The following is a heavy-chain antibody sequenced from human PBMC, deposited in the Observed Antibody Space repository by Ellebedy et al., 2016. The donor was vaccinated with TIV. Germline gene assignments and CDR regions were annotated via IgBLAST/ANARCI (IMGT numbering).Heavy chain of an antibody. V-gene: IGHV1-69*13. CDR3: ARDDYGGALTGPYFQY. Sequence: AASVKVSCEASGGTFRSYAISWVRQAPGQGLEWMGGIIPMYGKANYAQKFQGRVTITADESTSTAYLELSSLRSEDTAVYFCARDDYGGALTGPYFQYWGQGTLVTVSS. J-gene: IGHJ1*01. CDR2: IIPMYGKA. D-gene: IGHD3-9*01. CDR1: GGTFRSYA.